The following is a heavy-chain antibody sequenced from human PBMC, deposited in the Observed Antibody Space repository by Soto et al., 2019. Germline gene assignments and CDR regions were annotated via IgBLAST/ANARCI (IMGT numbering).Heavy chain of an antibody. J-gene: IGHJ4*02. Sequence: ASVKVSCKASGGTFSSYAISWVRQAPGQGLEWMGGVIPIFGTANYAQKFQGRVTITADESTSTAYMELSSLRSEDTAVYYCARDSASYYDSSGYYGGDDYWGQGTLVTVLL. D-gene: IGHD3-22*01. CDR1: GGTFSSYA. V-gene: IGHV1-69*13. CDR2: VIPIFGTA. CDR3: ARDSASYYDSSGYYGGDDY.